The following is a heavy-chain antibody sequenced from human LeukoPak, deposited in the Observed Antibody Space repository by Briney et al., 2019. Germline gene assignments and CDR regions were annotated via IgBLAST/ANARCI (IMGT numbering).Heavy chain of an antibody. Sequence: ASVKVSCKASEYSFTGYYLHWERQAPGQGLEWMGWINPNSGGTDFAQKFQGRVTMTRDTSITTAYMELSSLRSDDTAIYYCARDIWAGGATIEYWGQGTLVTVSS. D-gene: IGHD1-26*01. CDR2: INPNSGGT. V-gene: IGHV1-2*02. CDR3: ARDIWAGGATIEY. CDR1: EYSFTGYY. J-gene: IGHJ4*02.